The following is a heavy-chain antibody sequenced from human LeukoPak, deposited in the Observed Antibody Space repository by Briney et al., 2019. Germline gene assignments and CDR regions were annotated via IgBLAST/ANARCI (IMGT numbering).Heavy chain of an antibody. CDR1: GFTFNTYV. V-gene: IGHV3-30-3*02. CDR2: ISFDGSNQ. Sequence: GGSLRLSCATSGFTFNTYVMHWVRQAPGKGLEWVAAISFDGSNQFYADSVKGRFAISRDNSKTTLYLQTNSLRPEDTAVYYCAKPAAIRGYFDYWGQGTLVTVSS. D-gene: IGHD2-2*02. J-gene: IGHJ4*02. CDR3: AKPAAIRGYFDY.